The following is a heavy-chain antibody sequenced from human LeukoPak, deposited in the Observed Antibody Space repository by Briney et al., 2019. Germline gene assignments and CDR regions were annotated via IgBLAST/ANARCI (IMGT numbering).Heavy chain of an antibody. J-gene: IGHJ5*02. CDR2: IYYSGST. CDR3: AREGHSNFDP. Sequence: PSETLSLTCTVSGGSISSSSYYWGWIRQPPGKGLEWIGSIYYSGSTYYNPSLKSRVTISVDTSKNQFSLKLSSVTAADTAVYYCAREGHSNFDPWGQGTLVIVSS. CDR1: GGSISSSSYY. V-gene: IGHV4-39*07. D-gene: IGHD3-3*02.